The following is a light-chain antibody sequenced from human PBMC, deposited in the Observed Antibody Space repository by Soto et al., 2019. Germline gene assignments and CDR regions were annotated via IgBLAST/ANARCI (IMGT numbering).Light chain of an antibody. CDR3: QQYNDYSTWT. CDR2: DAS. CDR1: QGISSW. Sequence: DIQMTQSPSSVSASVGDRVTITCRASQGISSWLAWYQQKPGKAPKVLIWDASSLQRGVPSRFSGSGSGTEFTLTISSLQPDDFATYFCQQYNDYSTWTFGQGTKVDIK. J-gene: IGKJ1*01. V-gene: IGKV1-5*01.